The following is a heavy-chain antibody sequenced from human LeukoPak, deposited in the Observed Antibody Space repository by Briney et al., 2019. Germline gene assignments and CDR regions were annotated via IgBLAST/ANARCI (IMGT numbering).Heavy chain of an antibody. CDR1: GGSISSSNYY. CDR2: IYHSGST. V-gene: IGHV4-39*07. J-gene: IGHJ4*02. D-gene: IGHD3-16*02. CDR3: ARGPPSFYDYVWGSYRTYFDY. Sequence: SETLSLTCSVSGGSISSSNYYWGWIRQPPGKGLEWIGSIYHSGSTYYNPSLKSRVTISVDTSKNQFSLKLSSVTAADTAVYYCARGPPSFYDYVWGSYRTYFDYWGQGTLVTVSS.